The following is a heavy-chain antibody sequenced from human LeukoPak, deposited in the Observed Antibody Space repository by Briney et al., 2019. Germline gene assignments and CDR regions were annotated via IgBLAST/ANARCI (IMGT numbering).Heavy chain of an antibody. CDR2: IYYSGSI. J-gene: IGHJ4*02. CDR1: GASISSYY. D-gene: IGHD3-22*01. V-gene: IGHV4-59*01. Sequence: SGTLSLTCAVSGASISSYYWSWIRQPPGKGLEWIGDIYYSGSIKYNPSLKSRVTMSVDTSKNQFSLKLSSVTAADTAIYYCARENPSGYYNRPIDYWGQGTLVTVSS. CDR3: ARENPSGYYNRPIDY.